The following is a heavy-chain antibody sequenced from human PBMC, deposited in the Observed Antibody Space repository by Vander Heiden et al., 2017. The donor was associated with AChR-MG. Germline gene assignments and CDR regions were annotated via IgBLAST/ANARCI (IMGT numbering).Heavy chain of an antibody. D-gene: IGHD3-22*01. V-gene: IGHV1-69*01. CDR1: GGTFSSYA. Sequence: QVQLVQSGAEVKKPGSSVKVSCKASGGTFSSYAISWVRQAPGQGLEWTGGIIPIFGTANYAQKFQGRVTITADGSTSTAYMELSSLRSEDTAVYYCAVSNHYNMIVAFDYWGQGTLVTVSS. CDR3: AVSNHYNMIVAFDY. J-gene: IGHJ4*02. CDR2: IIPIFGTA.